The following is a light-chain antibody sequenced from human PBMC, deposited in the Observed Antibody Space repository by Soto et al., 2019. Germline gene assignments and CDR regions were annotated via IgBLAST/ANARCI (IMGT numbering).Light chain of an antibody. CDR1: QSVSTY. CDR3: QQRSYWSWT. V-gene: IGKV3-11*01. J-gene: IGKJ1*01. Sequence: EIVLTQSPATLSLSPGERATLSCRASQSVSTYLAWYQQKPGQAPRLLIYDASARATDIPARFSGGGSGTDFTLNISSLEPEDFALYYCQQRSYWSWTFGQGTKVDIK. CDR2: DAS.